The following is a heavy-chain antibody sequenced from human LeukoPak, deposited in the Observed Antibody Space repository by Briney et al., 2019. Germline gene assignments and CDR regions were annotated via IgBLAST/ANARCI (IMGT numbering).Heavy chain of an antibody. CDR3: AKARVVVTAITPYSFDS. CDR1: GFTFSSYG. V-gene: IGHV3-30*18. D-gene: IGHD2-21*02. J-gene: IGHJ4*02. Sequence: GGSLRLSCAATGFTFSSYGMRWVRQAPGKGLEWVAVISYDGSNKYYADSVKGRFTISRDNSKNTLYLQMNSLRAEDTAVYYCAKARVVVTAITPYSFDSWGQGTLVTVSS. CDR2: ISYDGSNK.